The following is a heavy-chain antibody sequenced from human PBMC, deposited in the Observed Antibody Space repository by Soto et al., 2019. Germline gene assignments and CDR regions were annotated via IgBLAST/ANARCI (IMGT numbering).Heavy chain of an antibody. CDR1: GFTFSSYG. J-gene: IGHJ5*02. D-gene: IGHD6-13*01. Sequence: GGSLRLSCAASGFTFSSYGMHWVRQAPGKGLEWVAVISYDGSNKYYADSVKGRFTISRDNSKNTLYLQMNSLRAEDTAVYYCAKDRGMVAAAPVPLGPWGQGTLVTVSS. CDR2: ISYDGSNK. V-gene: IGHV3-30*18. CDR3: AKDRGMVAAAPVPLGP.